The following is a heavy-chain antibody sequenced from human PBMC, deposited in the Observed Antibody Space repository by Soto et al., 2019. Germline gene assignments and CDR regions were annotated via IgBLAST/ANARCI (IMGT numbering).Heavy chain of an antibody. Sequence: GASVKVSCKASGYTFTSYGISWVRQAPGQGLEWMGWISAYNGNTNYAQKLQGRVTMTTDTSTSTAYMELRSLRSDDTAVYYSARAVGCYSGCWFDPWRQGTLGTVSS. J-gene: IGHJ5*02. V-gene: IGHV1-18*04. D-gene: IGHD2-15*01. CDR2: ISAYNGNT. CDR1: GYTFTSYG. CDR3: ARAVGCYSGCWFDP.